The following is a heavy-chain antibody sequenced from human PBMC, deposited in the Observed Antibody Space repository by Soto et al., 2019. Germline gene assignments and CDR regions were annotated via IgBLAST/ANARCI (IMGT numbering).Heavy chain of an antibody. D-gene: IGHD2-2*01. CDR3: ARVGAYCSSTSCYDKGVAFDI. CDR2: INPNRGGT. V-gene: IGHV1-2*04. Sequence: ASVKVSCKASGYTFTGYYMHWVRQAPGQGLEWMGWINPNRGGTNYAKKFQGWVTMTRDTSISTAYMELSRLRSDDTAMYYCARVGAYCSSTSCYDKGVAFDIWGQGTMVTVSS. J-gene: IGHJ3*02. CDR1: GYTFTGYY.